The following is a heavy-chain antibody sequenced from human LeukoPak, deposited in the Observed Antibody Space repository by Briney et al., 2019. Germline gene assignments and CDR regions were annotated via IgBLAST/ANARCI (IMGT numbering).Heavy chain of an antibody. CDR1: GYTFTDYY. V-gene: IGHV1-2*02. CDR3: ARDRSTLGYRQFDY. J-gene: IGHJ4*02. Sequence: PSASVKVSCKASGYTFTDYYIHWVRQAPGQGLEWMGWVNPNSGVTMYAQRFQDRVTMTRDPSTNTAYIDLSGLESDETARYYCARDRSTLGYRQFDYWGQGTLVTVSS. CDR2: VNPNSGVT. D-gene: IGHD5-18*01.